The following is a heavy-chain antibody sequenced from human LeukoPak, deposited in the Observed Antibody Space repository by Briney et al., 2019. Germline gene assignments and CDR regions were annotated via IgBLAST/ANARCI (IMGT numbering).Heavy chain of an antibody. CDR3: ARFRPEEASPGDY. CDR2: INPNSGGT. CDR1: GYTFTGYY. V-gene: IGHV1-2*06. D-gene: IGHD1-26*01. Sequence: ASVKVSCKASGYTFTGYYMHWVRQAPGQGLEWMGRINPNSGGTNYAQKFQGRVTMTRDTSISTAYMELSRLRSDDTAVYYCARFRPEEASPGDYWGQGTLVTVSS. J-gene: IGHJ4*02.